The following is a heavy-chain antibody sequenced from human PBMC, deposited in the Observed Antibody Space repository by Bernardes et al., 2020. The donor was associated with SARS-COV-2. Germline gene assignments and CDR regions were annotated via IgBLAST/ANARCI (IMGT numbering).Heavy chain of an antibody. CDR3: ARSVGPLDY. V-gene: IGHV3-48*02. Sequence: VGSLIRSCAASGFTFSSYSMNWVRQAPGRGLEWLSYTTGSSSPIYYADSVRGRFTISRDNAKNSLYLQLNSLRDEDTAVYYCARSVGPLDYWGQGTLVTVSS. J-gene: IGHJ4*02. D-gene: IGHD1-26*01. CDR1: GFTFSSYS. CDR2: TTGSSSPI.